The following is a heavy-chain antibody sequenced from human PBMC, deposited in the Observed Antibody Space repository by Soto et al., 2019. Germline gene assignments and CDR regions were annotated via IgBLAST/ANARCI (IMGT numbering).Heavy chain of an antibody. CDR3: ARMPYYYYYHGMDV. V-gene: IGHV2-70*01. J-gene: IGHJ6*02. Sequence: SGPTLVNPTQTLTLTCTFSGFSLSTSGMCVSWIRQPPGKALEWLALIDWDDDKYYSTSLKTRLTISKDTSKNQVVLTMTNMYPVDTATYYCARMPYYYYYHGMDVWGQGNTVSGSS. CDR1: GFSLSTSGMC. CDR2: IDWDDDK.